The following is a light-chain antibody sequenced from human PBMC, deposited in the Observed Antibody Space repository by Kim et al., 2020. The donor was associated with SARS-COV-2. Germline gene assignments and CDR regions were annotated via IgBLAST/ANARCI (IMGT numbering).Light chain of an antibody. CDR2: RNN. V-gene: IGLV10-54*01. CDR1: SNNVGNEG. CDR3: SAWDSSLSPWV. Sequence: LTQPPSVSKGLRQTATLTCAGNSNNVGNEGAAWLQQHQGHPPKLLSYRNNNRPSGISERLSASRSGNTASLTITGLQPEDEADYYCSAWDSSLSPWVFGGGTQLTVL. J-gene: IGLJ3*02.